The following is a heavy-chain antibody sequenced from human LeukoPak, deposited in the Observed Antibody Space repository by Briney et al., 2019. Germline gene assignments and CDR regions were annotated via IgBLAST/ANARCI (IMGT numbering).Heavy chain of an antibody. CDR2: ISSSSSYI. J-gene: IGHJ4*02. Sequence: PGGSLRLSCAASGFTFSSYSMNWVRQAPGKGLEWVSSISSSSSYIYYADSVKGRFTISRDNAKNSLYLQMNSLRAEDTPVYYCARVTEAPYYFDYWGQGTLVTVSS. V-gene: IGHV3-21*01. CDR1: GFTFSSYS. CDR3: ARVTEAPYYFDY.